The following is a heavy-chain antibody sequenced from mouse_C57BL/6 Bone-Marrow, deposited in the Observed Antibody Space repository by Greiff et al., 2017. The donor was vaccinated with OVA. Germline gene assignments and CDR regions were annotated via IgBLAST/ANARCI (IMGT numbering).Heavy chain of an antibody. J-gene: IGHJ3*01. CDR1: GYTFTSYW. D-gene: IGHD1-1*01. CDR2: IYPGNSDT. V-gene: IGHV1-5*01. CDR3: TRVVAKAY. Sequence: EVQLQQSGTVLARPGASVKMSCKTSGYTFTSYWMHWVKQRPGQGLEWIGAIYPGNSDTSYNQKFKGKAKLTAVTSDSTAYMELSSLTNEDSAVYYCTRVVAKAYWGQGTLVTVSA.